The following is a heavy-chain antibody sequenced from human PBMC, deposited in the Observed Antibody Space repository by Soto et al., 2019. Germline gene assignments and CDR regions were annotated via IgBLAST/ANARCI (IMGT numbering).Heavy chain of an antibody. D-gene: IGHD6-19*01. CDR1: GGTFSNYA. CDR3: ARVEAVAGLYNYHGLAV. J-gene: IGHJ6*02. CDR2: IVPILGTT. Sequence: QVQLVQSGAEVKKPGSSVKVSCKVSGGTFSNYAIDWVRLAPGHGLEWMGGIVPILGTTYYTQKFQGRATIIADXSXTXAYWEMSSRRSGDTAIYYCARVEAVAGLYNYHGLAVWGQGTAVTVPS. V-gene: IGHV1-69*12.